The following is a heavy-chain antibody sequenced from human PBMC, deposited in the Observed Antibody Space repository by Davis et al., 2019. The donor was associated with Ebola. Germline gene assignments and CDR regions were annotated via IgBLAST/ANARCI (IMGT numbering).Heavy chain of an antibody. CDR1: GFTFSSYV. Sequence: PGGSLRLSCAASGFTFSSYVMNWVRQAPGKGLEWVSSISSSSNYIYYADSVKGRFTISRDNAKNSLYLQMNSLRAEDTAVYYCARDPTRTYYDFWSGSSDYYYGMDVWGQGTTVTVSS. CDR2: ISSSSNYI. V-gene: IGHV3-21*01. CDR3: ARDPTRTYYDFWSGSSDYYYGMDV. J-gene: IGHJ6*02. D-gene: IGHD3-3*01.